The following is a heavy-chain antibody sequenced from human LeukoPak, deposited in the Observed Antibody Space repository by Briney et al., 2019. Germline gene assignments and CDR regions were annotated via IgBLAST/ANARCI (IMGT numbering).Heavy chain of an antibody. CDR1: GFTFSNSW. J-gene: IGHJ4*02. V-gene: IGHV3-15*01. CDR3: TTGLSY. Sequence: GGSLRLSCAASGFTFSNSWMSWVRQAPGKGLEWVGRIKSKTDGGKTDYAAPVKGRFTISRDDSKNTLYLQMNSLKTEDTAVYYYTTGLSYWGQGTLVTVSS. CDR2: IKSKTDGGKT. D-gene: IGHD4/OR15-4a*01.